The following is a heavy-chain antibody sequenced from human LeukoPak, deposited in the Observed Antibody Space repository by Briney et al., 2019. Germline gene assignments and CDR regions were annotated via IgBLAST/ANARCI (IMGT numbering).Heavy chain of an antibody. V-gene: IGHV5-51*01. J-gene: IGHJ5*02. CDR1: GYSFTSYW. CDR2: IYPGGSDT. Sequence: GEPLKISCKGSGYSFTSYWIGWVRQLPGKGLEWMGIIYPGGSDTRYSPSFQGQVTISADKSISTAYLQWSSLKASDTAMYYCARLGFRNWFDPWGQGTLVTVSS. D-gene: IGHD2-15*01. CDR3: ARLGFRNWFDP.